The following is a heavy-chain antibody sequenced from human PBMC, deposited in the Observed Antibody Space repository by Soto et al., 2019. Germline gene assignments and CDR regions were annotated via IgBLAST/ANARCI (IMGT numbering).Heavy chain of an antibody. CDR2: IIPIFGTA. Sequence: ASVKVSCKASGGTFSSYAISWVRQAPGQGLEWMGGIIPIFGTANYAQKFQGRVTITADESTSTAYMELSSLRSEDTAVYYCARGRGYSWHDAFDIWGQGTMVTVSS. CDR1: GGTFSSYA. CDR3: ARGRGYSWHDAFDI. V-gene: IGHV1-69*13. J-gene: IGHJ3*02. D-gene: IGHD5-12*01.